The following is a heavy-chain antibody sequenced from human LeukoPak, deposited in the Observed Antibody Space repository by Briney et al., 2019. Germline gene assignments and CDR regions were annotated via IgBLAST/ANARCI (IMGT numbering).Heavy chain of an antibody. CDR1: GFTFDDYA. CDR3: ARELGVGVIGDAFDM. D-gene: IGHD3-22*01. V-gene: IGHV3-9*01. CDR2: ISWNSGSI. J-gene: IGHJ3*02. Sequence: GGSLRLSCAASGFTFDDYAMHWVRQAPGKGLEWVSGISWNSGSIGYADSVKGRFTISRDNPKNTLSLQMDSLGTEDTAVYYCARELGVGVIGDAFDMWGQGTMVTVSS.